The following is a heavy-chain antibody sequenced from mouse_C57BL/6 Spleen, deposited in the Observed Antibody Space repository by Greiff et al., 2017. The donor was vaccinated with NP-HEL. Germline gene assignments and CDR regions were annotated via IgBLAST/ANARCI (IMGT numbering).Heavy chain of an antibody. CDR2: INPYNGGT. V-gene: IGHV1-19*01. CDR3: ASPQGDYDYSWFAY. CDR1: GYTFTDYY. Sequence: EVQLQESGPVLVKPGASVKMSCKASGYTFTDYYMNWVKQSHGKSLEWIGVINPYNGGTSYNQKFKGKATLTVDKSSSTAYMELNSLTSEDSAVYYCASPQGDYDYSWFAYWGQGTLVTVSA. J-gene: IGHJ3*01. D-gene: IGHD2-4*01.